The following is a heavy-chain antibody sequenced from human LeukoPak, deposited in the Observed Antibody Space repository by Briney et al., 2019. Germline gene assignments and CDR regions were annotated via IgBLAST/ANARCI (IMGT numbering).Heavy chain of an antibody. V-gene: IGHV1-18*01. CDR2: ITTYNGNT. CDR3: ARGYDYGDYVGDFDY. D-gene: IGHD4-17*01. Sequence: ASVKVSCKASGYTFTSYPISWVRQAPGQGLEGMGGITTYNGNTHYAQKLQGRVTMTTETSTSTAYMDLRGLRSDDTAVYYCARGYDYGDYVGDFDYWGQGTLVTVSS. J-gene: IGHJ4*02. CDR1: GYTFTSYP.